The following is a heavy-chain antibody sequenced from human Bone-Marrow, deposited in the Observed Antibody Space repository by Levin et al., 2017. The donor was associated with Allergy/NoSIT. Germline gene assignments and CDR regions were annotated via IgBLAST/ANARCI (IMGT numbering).Heavy chain of an antibody. CDR1: GYLFTGYW. CDR3: VRQLAAPYPDAFDM. J-gene: IGHJ3*02. Sequence: RGESLKISCQTSGYLFTGYWIGWVRQMPGKGLEWMGIIFPGDSDTRYRPSFEGQVIISADTSNATAYLQWNSLQASDTAIYYCVRQLAAPYPDAFDMWGQGTKVTVSS. V-gene: IGHV5-51*01. CDR2: IFPGDSDT. D-gene: IGHD6-25*01.